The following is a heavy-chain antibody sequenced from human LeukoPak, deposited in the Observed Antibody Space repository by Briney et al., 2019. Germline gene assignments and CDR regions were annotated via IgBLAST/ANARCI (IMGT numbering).Heavy chain of an antibody. CDR2: ISYDGSNK. J-gene: IGHJ4*02. Sequence: GRSLRLSCAASGFTFSSYGMHWVRQAPGKGLEWVAVISYDGSNKYYADSVKGRFTISRDNSKNTLYLQMNSLRAEDTAVYHCAKDLYDSSGYPWHWGQGTLVTVSS. D-gene: IGHD3-22*01. CDR3: AKDLYDSSGYPWH. CDR1: GFTFSSYG. V-gene: IGHV3-30*18.